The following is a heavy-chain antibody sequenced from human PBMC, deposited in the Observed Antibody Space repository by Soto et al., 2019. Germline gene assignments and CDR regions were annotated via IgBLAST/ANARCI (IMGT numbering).Heavy chain of an antibody. Sequence: QVQLQESGPGLVKPSQTLSLTCTVSGGSISSGGYYWSWIRQHPGKGLEWIGYIYYSGSTYYNPSRKSRVTISVDTSKNQCSLKLSSVTAADTAVYYCARVSGDSSGYYPYYYYGMDVWGQGTTVTVSS. J-gene: IGHJ6*02. CDR3: ARVSGDSSGYYPYYYYGMDV. CDR1: GGSISSGGYY. D-gene: IGHD3-22*01. V-gene: IGHV4-31*03. CDR2: IYYSGST.